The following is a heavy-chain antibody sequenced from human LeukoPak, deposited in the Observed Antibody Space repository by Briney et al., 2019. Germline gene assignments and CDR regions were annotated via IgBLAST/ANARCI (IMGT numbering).Heavy chain of an antibody. D-gene: IGHD2-2*02. CDR3: ATRIDCTSHCYTLDAFDI. V-gene: IGHV4-39*07. J-gene: IGHJ3*02. CDR1: GGSISSSSYY. Sequence: RSSETLSLTCTVSGGSISSSSYYWGWIRQPPGKGLEWIGSIYYSGSTYYNPSLKSRVTISVDTSKNQFSLKLSSVTAADTAVYYCATRIDCTSHCYTLDAFDIWGQGTMVTVSS. CDR2: IYYSGST.